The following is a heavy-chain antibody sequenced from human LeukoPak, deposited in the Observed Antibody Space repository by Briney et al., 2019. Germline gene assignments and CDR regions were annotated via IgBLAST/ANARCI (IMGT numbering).Heavy chain of an antibody. CDR3: ARDSGYCSGGSCYSQSAWFDP. V-gene: IGHV1-46*01. J-gene: IGHJ5*02. CDR2: INPSGGGT. Sequence: ASVKVSCKASGYTFTSYYMHWVRQAPGQGLEWMGIINPSGGGTSYAQKFQGRVTMTRDTSTSTVYMELSSLRSEDTAVYYCARDSGYCSGGSCYSQSAWFDPWGQGTLVTVSS. D-gene: IGHD2-15*01. CDR1: GYTFTSYY.